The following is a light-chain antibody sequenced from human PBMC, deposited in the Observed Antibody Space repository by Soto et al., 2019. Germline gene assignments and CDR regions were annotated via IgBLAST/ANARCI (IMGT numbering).Light chain of an antibody. J-gene: IGKJ3*01. CDR1: QSVNTN. Sequence: EIVMTQFPATLSVSPGERATLSCRASQSVNTNLAWYQQKPGQAPRLLIYGASTRATGIPARFSGSGSGTEFTLTISNLQSEDFAVYYCQQYNSWPPLFTFGPGTKVDLK. V-gene: IGKV3-15*01. CDR3: QQYNSWPPLFT. CDR2: GAS.